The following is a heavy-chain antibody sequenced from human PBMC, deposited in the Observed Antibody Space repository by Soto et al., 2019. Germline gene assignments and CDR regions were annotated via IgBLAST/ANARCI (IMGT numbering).Heavy chain of an antibody. J-gene: IGHJ6*02. CDR3: ARDLWVEPELYYYGMDV. CDR2: VYHSGST. D-gene: IGHD1-1*01. Sequence: PSETLSLTCAVSGFSISSGYYWGWIRQPPGKGLEWIGHVYHSGSTYYNPSLKSRVIISVDTSKNQFSLNLRSVTAADTAVYYCARDLWVEPELYYYGMDVCGQGTTVTVSS. CDR1: GFSISSGYY. V-gene: IGHV4-38-2*02.